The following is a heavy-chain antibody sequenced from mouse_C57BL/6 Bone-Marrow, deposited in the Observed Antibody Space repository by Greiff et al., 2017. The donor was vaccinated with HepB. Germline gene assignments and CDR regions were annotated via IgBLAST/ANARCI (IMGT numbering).Heavy chain of an antibody. CDR3: ARDALTGPYWYFDV. V-gene: IGHV5-4*01. D-gene: IGHD4-1*01. Sequence: DVMLVESGGGLVKPGGSLKLSCAASGFTFSSYAMSWVRQTPEKRLEWVATISDGGSYTYYPDNVKGRFTISRDNAKNNLYLQMSHLKSEDTAMYYCARDALTGPYWYFDVWGTGTTVTVSS. CDR1: GFTFSSYA. CDR2: ISDGGSYT. J-gene: IGHJ1*03.